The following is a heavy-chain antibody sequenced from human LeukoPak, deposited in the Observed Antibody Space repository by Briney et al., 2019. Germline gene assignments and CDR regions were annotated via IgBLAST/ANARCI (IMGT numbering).Heavy chain of an antibody. CDR2: INHSGST. J-gene: IGHJ4*02. D-gene: IGHD3-22*01. CDR3: ARGRPSYYDSSGYYYPHFDY. V-gene: IGHV4-34*01. CDR1: GGSFSGYY. Sequence: PSETLSLTCAVYGGSFSGYYRSWIRQPPGKGLEWIGEINHSGSTNYNRSLKSRDTISVDTSKNQFSLKLSSVTAADTAVYYCARGRPSYYDSSGYYYPHFDYWGQGTLVTVSS.